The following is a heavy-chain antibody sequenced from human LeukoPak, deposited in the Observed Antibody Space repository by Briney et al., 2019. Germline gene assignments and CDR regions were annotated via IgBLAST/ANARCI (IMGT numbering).Heavy chain of an antibody. CDR3: ARHGYGGVSTWYYY. V-gene: IGHV5-51*01. CDR2: IFPGNSDY. D-gene: IGHD6-13*01. CDR1: EYRFADFW. J-gene: IGHJ4*02. Sequence: GESLKISCKASEYRFADFWIAGLRQMPGKGLGWMGIIFPGNSDYRYSPSFEGQVAISADKSSSTAYLQWSILKASQTAIYYWARHGYGGVSTWYYYWGQGTLVTVSS.